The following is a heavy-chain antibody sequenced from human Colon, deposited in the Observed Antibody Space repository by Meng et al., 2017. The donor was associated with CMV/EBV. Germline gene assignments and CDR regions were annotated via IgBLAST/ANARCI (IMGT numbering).Heavy chain of an antibody. CDR2: IYSNGRI. V-gene: IGHV4-4*07. Sequence: QVQLQASGPGLVKPSETLSLTCIVSGGSVRGHYWTWIRRPAGEGLQWLGRIYSNGRIDENYSLRSRVTISVDTSKNQLSLRLTSVTAADTAVYYCGRAGARGVPIDVWGRGTLVTVSS. J-gene: IGHJ1*01. CDR1: GGSVRGHY. CDR3: GRAGARGVPIDV. D-gene: IGHD3-10*01.